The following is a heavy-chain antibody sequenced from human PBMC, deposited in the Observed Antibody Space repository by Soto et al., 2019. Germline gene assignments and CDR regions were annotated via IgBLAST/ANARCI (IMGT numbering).Heavy chain of an antibody. D-gene: IGHD3-9*01. V-gene: IGHV3-21*01. Sequence: GPLSLSCAASGFTFSSYSMNWVRQAPGKGLEWVSSISSSSSYIYYADSVKGRFTISRDNAKNSLYLQMNSLRAEDTAVYYCAREGNYDILTGTGAVGYYGMDVWGQGTTVTVSS. CDR1: GFTFSSYS. J-gene: IGHJ6*02. CDR2: ISSSSSYI. CDR3: AREGNYDILTGTGAVGYYGMDV.